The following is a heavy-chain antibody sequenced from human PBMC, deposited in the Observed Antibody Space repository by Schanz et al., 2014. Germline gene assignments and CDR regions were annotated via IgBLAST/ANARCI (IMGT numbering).Heavy chain of an antibody. CDR3: ARDGAYCGGDCYSVDY. CDR2: INGYNAHT. V-gene: IGHV1-18*01. Sequence: QVQLVQSGAEVKKPGASVKVSCKASGYTFTSSGFSWVRQAPGQGLEWMGWINGYNAHTNYAQKFQGRVTMTTDTSTSTVYMELRSLRSDDTAVYYCARDGAYCGGDCYSVDYWGQGTLVTVSS. J-gene: IGHJ4*02. D-gene: IGHD2-21*02. CDR1: GYTFTSSG.